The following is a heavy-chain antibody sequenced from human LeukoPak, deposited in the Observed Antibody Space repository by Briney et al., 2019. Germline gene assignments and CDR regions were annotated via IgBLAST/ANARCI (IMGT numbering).Heavy chain of an antibody. V-gene: IGHV4-30-2*01. Sequence: SQTLSLTCTVSGGSISSGGYYWSWIRQPPGKGLEWIGYIYHSGSTYYNPSLKSRVTISVDRSKNQFSLKLSSVTAADTAVYYCASRHSYGRPFDYWGQGTLVTVSS. CDR1: GGSISSGGYY. D-gene: IGHD5-18*01. J-gene: IGHJ4*02. CDR2: IYHSGST. CDR3: ASRHSYGRPFDY.